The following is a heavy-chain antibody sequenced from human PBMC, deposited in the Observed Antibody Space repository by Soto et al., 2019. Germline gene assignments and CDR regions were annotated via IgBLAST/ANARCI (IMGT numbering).Heavy chain of an antibody. CDR2: MNAKSGDT. J-gene: IGHJ6*02. D-gene: IGHD3-16*01. CDR1: GYTFSDFD. Sequence: ASVKVSCKASGYTFSDFDINWLRQAAGQGPEWMGWMNAKSGDTFSAQRLQGKFNMTWDTSLSTAYMEVGSLTSDDAAIYYCARGNPFNYAGFDVWGQGTTVTVSS. CDR3: ARGNPFNYAGFDV. V-gene: IGHV1-8*01.